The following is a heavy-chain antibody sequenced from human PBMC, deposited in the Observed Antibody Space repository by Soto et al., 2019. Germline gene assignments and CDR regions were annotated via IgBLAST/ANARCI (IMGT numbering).Heavy chain of an antibody. CDR1: GYTFTSYD. J-gene: IGHJ4*02. D-gene: IGHD3-16*01. CDR2: MNPNSGNT. V-gene: IGHV1-8*01. Sequence: XCLKVSCKASGYTFTSYDINWVRQATGQGLEWMGWMNPNSGNTGYAQKFQGRVTMTRNTSISTAYMELSSLRSEDTAVYYCAIGSGLWAHIFDYWGQGTLVTVSS. CDR3: AIGSGLWAHIFDY.